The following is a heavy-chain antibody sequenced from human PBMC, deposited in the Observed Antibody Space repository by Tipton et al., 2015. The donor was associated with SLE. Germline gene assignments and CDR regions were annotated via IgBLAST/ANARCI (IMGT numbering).Heavy chain of an antibody. V-gene: IGHV1-18*01. CDR2: ISAYNGNT. J-gene: IGHJ3*02. D-gene: IGHD1-26*01. CDR1: GYTFNSYG. Sequence: QLVQSGAEVKKPGASVKVSCKASGYTFNSYGVSWVRQAPGQGLEWMGWISAYNGNTNYAQNLQGRVTMTTDTSTNTAYMELRSLTSDDTAIYYCARGPQWEPPAFDIWGHGTMVTVSS. CDR3: ARGPQWEPPAFDI.